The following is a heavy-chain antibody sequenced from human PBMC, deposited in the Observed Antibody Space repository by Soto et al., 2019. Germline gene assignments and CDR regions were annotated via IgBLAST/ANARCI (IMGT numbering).Heavy chain of an antibody. J-gene: IGHJ5*02. CDR2: ISYDGSNK. CDR1: GFTFSSYG. D-gene: IGHD4-17*01. CDR3: AKDRSYGDLPPYNWFDP. V-gene: IGHV3-30*18. Sequence: QVQLVESGGGVVQPGRSLRLSCAASGFTFSSYGMHWVRQAPGKGLEWVAVISYDGSNKYYADSVKGRFTISRDNSKNTLYLQMNRLRAEDTAVYYCAKDRSYGDLPPYNWFDPWGQGTLVTVSS.